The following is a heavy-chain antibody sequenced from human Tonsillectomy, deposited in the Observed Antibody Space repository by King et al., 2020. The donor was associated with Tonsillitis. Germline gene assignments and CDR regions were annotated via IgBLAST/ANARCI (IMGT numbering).Heavy chain of an antibody. D-gene: IGHD4-17*01. J-gene: IGHJ4*02. Sequence: QLQESGPGLVKPSQTLSLTCAVSGDSINSGPYYWNWIRQPAGKGLEWIWRIAASGSTSSNPSLKSRVTISVETSKNQFSLRLTSVTAADTAVYYCAREDYGDYPYWGQGTLVTVSP. CDR1: GDSINSGPYY. CDR3: AREDYGDYPY. CDR2: IAASGST. V-gene: IGHV4-61*02.